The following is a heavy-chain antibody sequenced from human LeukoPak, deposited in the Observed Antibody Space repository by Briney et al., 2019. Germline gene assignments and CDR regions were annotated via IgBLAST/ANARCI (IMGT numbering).Heavy chain of an antibody. D-gene: IGHD6-13*01. CDR1: GYSFTSYW. Sequence: GESLKISCKGSGYSFTSYWIGWVRQMPGKGLEWMGIIYPGDSDTRYSPSFQGQVTISADKSISTAYLQWSSLKASDTAMYYCARFRGTNQYSSSWYSLDYWGQGTLVTVSS. V-gene: IGHV5-51*01. J-gene: IGHJ4*02. CDR2: IYPGDSDT. CDR3: ARFRGTNQYSSSWYSLDY.